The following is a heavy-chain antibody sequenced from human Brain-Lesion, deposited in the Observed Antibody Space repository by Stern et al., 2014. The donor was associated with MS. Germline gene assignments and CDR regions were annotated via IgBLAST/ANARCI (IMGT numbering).Heavy chain of an antibody. CDR1: CGSISSGSDY. J-gene: IGHJ4*02. V-gene: IGHV4-61*02. CDR3: ASGYRIFDY. CDR2: IHPSGSA. D-gene: IGHD5-18*01. Sequence: QVQLVESGPGLVKPSQTLSLTCTVSCGSISSGSDYWSWIRQPVGKGLEWIGRIHPSGSAFYTPSLKSRVTISTDTSMNQFSLELNSATAADTAIYYCASGYRIFDYWGQGILVTVSS.